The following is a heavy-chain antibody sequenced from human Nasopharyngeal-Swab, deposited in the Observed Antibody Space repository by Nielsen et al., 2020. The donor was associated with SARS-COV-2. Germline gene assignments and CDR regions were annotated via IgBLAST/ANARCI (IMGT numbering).Heavy chain of an antibody. CDR1: GGTFSSYA. CDR3: ARLYCSGGRCYSSGGDDY. D-gene: IGHD2-15*01. CDR2: IIPIFGTA. J-gene: IGHJ4*02. V-gene: IGHV1-69*05. Sequence: SVKISCKASGGTFSSYAISWVRQAPGQGLEWMGGIIPIFGTANYAQKFQGRVTMTRDTSISTAYMELSRLRSDDTAVYYCARLYCSGGRCYSSGGDDYWGQGTMVTVSS.